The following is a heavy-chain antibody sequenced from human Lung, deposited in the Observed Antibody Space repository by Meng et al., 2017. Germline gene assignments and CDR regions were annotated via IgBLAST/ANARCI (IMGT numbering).Heavy chain of an antibody. Sequence: VHLQELGPGLVKPSQTLSLTCTVSGGSISSSNYYWSWIRQPPGKGLEWSGHIYNSGSTYYNPSLKSRITISVDTSKNQFSLKLSSVTAADTAVYYCARGQKGYFDLWGRGTLVTVSS. J-gene: IGHJ2*01. CDR2: IYNSGST. CDR3: ARGQKGYFDL. V-gene: IGHV4-30-4*01. CDR1: GGSISSSNYY.